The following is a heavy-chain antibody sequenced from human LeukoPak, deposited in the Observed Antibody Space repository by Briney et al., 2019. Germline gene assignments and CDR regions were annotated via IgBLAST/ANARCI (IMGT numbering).Heavy chain of an antibody. Sequence: SETLSLTCTVSGGSISSSSYYWGWIRQPPGKGLEWIGSIYYSGSTYYNPSLKSRVTMSVDTSKNQFSLKLSSVTAADTAVYYCARDCSGGSCYNKFDYWGQGTLVTVSS. CDR2: IYYSGST. D-gene: IGHD2-15*01. V-gene: IGHV4-39*07. CDR3: ARDCSGGSCYNKFDY. J-gene: IGHJ4*02. CDR1: GGSISSSSYY.